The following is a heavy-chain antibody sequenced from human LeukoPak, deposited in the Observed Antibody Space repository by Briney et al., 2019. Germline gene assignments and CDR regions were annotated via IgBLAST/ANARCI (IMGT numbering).Heavy chain of an antibody. J-gene: IGHJ3*02. D-gene: IGHD5-18*01. CDR1: GFTFSSYW. CDR3: ARDLYSYGYPNSGAFDI. Sequence: AGGSLRLSCAASGFTFSSYWMNWVRQAPGKGLEWVANIKQDGSEKYSVDSVKGRFTVSRDNAKNSLYLQMNSLRAEDTAVYYCARDLYSYGYPNSGAFDIWGQGTMVTVSS. V-gene: IGHV3-7*04. CDR2: IKQDGSEK.